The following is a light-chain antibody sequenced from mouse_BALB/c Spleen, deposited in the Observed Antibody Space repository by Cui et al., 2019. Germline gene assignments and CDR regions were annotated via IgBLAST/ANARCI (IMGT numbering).Light chain of an antibody. CDR1: QSVSKD. CDR2: YTS. Sequence: SIVMTQSRKLQLVSAGDRVNITWQASQSVSKDVAWYQQKPGQSPKLLIYYTSNRYTGVPDRFTGSGYGTDFTFTISTVQAEDLAIYFCQQDNSTPWTFGGGTKLEIK. CDR3: QQDNSTPWT. J-gene: IGKJ1*01. V-gene: IGKV6-32*01.